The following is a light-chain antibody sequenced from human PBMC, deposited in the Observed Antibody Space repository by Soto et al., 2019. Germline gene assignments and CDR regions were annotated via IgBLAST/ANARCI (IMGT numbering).Light chain of an antibody. CDR1: QSISIY. Sequence: DIQMTQSPSSLSASVGDRVTITCRASQSISIYLHWYQQKPGKAPKLLIYDASSLQSGVPSRFSGSGSGTDFTLTISSLQPEDFATYDCQQSYNTPLGFGPGTKVDFK. CDR3: QQSYNTPLG. CDR2: DAS. V-gene: IGKV1-39*01. J-gene: IGKJ3*01.